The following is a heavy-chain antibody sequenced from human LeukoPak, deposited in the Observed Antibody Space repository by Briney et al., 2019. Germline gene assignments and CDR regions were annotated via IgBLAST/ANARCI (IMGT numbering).Heavy chain of an antibody. V-gene: IGHV3-7*01. CDR3: ARDSRPRGGSCFDH. Sequence: GGSLRPSCAASGFTFTDHWMSWVRQPPGKGLEWVANIKEDGSEKYYVDSVKGRFTIFRDDARNSLYLQMSNLRAEDTAFYYCARDSRPRGGSCFDHWGQGTLVSVSS. CDR2: IKEDGSEK. CDR1: GFTFTDHW. D-gene: IGHD2-15*01. J-gene: IGHJ4*02.